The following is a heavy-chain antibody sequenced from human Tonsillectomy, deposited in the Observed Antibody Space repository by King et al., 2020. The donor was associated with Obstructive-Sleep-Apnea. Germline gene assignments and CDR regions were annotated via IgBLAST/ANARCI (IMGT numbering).Heavy chain of an antibody. D-gene: IGHD1-7*01. Sequence: QLQESGPGLVKPSETLSLTCAVSGYSITSGYYWGWIRQPPGNGLYCNASIYHTGNTYYNPSLKSRVIMSVDTSKNQFSLKLTSVTAADTAVYYCTREMGELLGFDFWGQGTLVTVSS. CDR1: GYSITSGYY. CDR2: IYHTGNT. J-gene: IGHJ4*02. CDR3: TREMGELLGFDF. V-gene: IGHV4-38-2*02.